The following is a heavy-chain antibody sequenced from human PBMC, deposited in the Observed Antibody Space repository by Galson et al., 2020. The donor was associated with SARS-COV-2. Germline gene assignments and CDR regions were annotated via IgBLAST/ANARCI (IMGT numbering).Heavy chain of an antibody. CDR3: ATGSPLGAPGNWFDP. V-gene: IGHV1-24*01. J-gene: IGHJ5*02. Sequence: ASVKVSCKVSGYTLTELSMHWVRQAPGKGLEWMGGFDHEDGETIYAQKFQGRVTMTEDTSTDTAYMELSSLRTEDTAGYYCATGSPLGAPGNWFDPWGQGAGVTGSS. CDR1: GYTLTELS. CDR2: FDHEDGET. D-gene: IGHD3-16*01.